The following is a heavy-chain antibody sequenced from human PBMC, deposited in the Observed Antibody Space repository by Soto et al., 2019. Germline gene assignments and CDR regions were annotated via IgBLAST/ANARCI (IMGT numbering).Heavy chain of an antibody. CDR2: IYYSGST. CDR3: ARLSYYYDSSGYRYYFDY. J-gene: IGHJ4*02. Sequence: SETLSLTCTVSGGSISSYYWSWIRQPPGKGLEWIGYIYYSGSTNYNPSLKSRVTISVDTSKNQFSLKLSSVTAADTAVYYCARLSYYYDSSGYRYYFDYWGQGTLVTVSS. D-gene: IGHD3-22*01. CDR1: GGSISSYY. V-gene: IGHV4-59*08.